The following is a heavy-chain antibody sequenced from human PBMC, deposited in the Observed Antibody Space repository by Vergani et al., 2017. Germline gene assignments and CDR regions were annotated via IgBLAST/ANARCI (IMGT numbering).Heavy chain of an antibody. CDR3: AGGVAVAGDY. J-gene: IGHJ4*02. D-gene: IGHD6-19*01. CDR2: ISYDGSNK. Sequence: QVQLVESGGGVVQPGRSLRLSCAASGFTFSSYAMHWVRQAPGKGLEWVAVISYDGSNKYFADSVKGRFTISRDNSKNTLYLQMNSLRAEDTDVYYCAGGVAVAGDYWGQGTLVTVSS. V-gene: IGHV3-30*04. CDR1: GFTFSSYA.